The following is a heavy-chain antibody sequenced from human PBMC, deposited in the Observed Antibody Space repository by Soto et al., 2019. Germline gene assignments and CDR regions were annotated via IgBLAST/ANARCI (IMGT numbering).Heavy chain of an antibody. V-gene: IGHV1-69*06. CDR1: GGTFSSYA. D-gene: IGHD2-21*01. Sequence: SVKVSCKASGGTFSSYAISWVRQAPGQGLEWMGGIIPIFGTANYAQKFQGRVTITADKSTSTAYMELSSLRSEDTGVYFCARKPYSHYYGMDVWGQGTSVTVSS. CDR2: IIPIFGTA. CDR3: ARKPYSHYYGMDV. J-gene: IGHJ6*02.